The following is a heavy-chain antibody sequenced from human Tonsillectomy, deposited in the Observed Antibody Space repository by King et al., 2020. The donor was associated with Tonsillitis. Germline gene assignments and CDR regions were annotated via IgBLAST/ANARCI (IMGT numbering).Heavy chain of an antibody. V-gene: IGHV2-70*11. Sequence: TLKESGPALVKPTQTLTLTCTFSGFSLSTSGMCVSWIRQPPGKALEWLARSDCGDEKYYNTSLKTRLTISKDTSKNQVVLTMTNMDPVDTATYYCARVTRITMGRLGNYYYMDVWGKGTTVTVSS. D-gene: IGHD3-10*01. CDR2: SDCGDEK. CDR3: ARVTRITMGRLGNYYYMDV. J-gene: IGHJ6*03. CDR1: GFSLSTSGMC.